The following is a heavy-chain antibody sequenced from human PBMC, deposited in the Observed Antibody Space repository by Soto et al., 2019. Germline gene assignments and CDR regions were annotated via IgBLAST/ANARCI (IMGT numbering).Heavy chain of an antibody. CDR3: SREVMPGRVDEFDY. CDR1: GFTFSNYV. D-gene: IGHD2-15*01. Sequence: QVQLVESGGGVVRPGTSLRLSCATSGFTFSNYVLHWVRQAPGKGLEWVALVSEDGSRVNYANSVKGHFTVSRHNSKRTMYLEVNILTSEDKGVYRRSREVMPGRVDEFDYWGQGTMVTVYS. CDR2: VSEDGSRV. J-gene: IGHJ4*02. V-gene: IGHV3-30*11.